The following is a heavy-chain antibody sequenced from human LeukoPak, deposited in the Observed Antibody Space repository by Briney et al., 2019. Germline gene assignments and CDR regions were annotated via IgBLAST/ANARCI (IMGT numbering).Heavy chain of an antibody. V-gene: IGHV4-59*08. J-gene: IGHJ4*02. CDR2: IYYSGST. CDR1: GGSISSYY. D-gene: IGHD1-14*01. CDR3: AILTGYYFDY. Sequence: SETLSLTCTVSGGSISSYYWSWIRQPPGKGLEWIGYIYYSGSTNYNPSLKSRITISVDTSKKQFSLRLSSVTAADTAVYYCAILTGYYFDYWGQGTLVTVSS.